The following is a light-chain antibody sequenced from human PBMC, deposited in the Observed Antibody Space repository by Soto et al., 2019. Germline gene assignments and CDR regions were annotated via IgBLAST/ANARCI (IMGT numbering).Light chain of an antibody. CDR3: AAWDDSLNAYV. CDR1: NSNIGSNT. Sequence: QSVLTQPPSASGTPGQRATISCSGSNSNIGSNTVNWYQQLPGTAPKLLIYSNSQRPSGVPDRLSGSKSGTSASLAISGLHSEDEADYYCAAWDDSLNAYVFGTGTKVTVL. J-gene: IGLJ1*01. CDR2: SNS. V-gene: IGLV1-44*01.